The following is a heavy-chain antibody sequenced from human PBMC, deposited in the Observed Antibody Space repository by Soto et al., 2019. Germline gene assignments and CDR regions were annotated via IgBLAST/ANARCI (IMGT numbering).Heavy chain of an antibody. D-gene: IGHD2-15*01. J-gene: IGHJ6*02. CDR1: GGSFSGYY. V-gene: IGHV4-34*01. Sequence: SETLSLTCAVYGGSFSGYYWSWIRQPPGKGLEWIGEINHSGSTNYNPPLKSRVTISVDTSKNQFSLKLSSVTAADTAVYYCARGIRPYCSGGSCYPYYYYYYGMDVWGQGTTVTVSS. CDR2: INHSGST. CDR3: ARGIRPYCSGGSCYPYYYYYYGMDV.